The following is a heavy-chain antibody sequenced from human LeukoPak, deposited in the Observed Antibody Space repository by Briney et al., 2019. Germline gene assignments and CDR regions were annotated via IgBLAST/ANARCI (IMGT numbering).Heavy chain of an antibody. CDR3: ARLYYYGSGSYYKDY. CDR2: ISGSADST. CDR1: GFTFSSYA. J-gene: IGHJ4*02. D-gene: IGHD3-10*01. V-gene: IGHV3-23*01. Sequence: GGSLRLSCAASGFTFSSYAMTWVRQAPGKGLEWVSAISGSADSTYYADFVKGRFTISRDNSKNTLYLQMNSLRAEDTAVYYCARLYYYGSGSYYKDYWGQGTLVTVSS.